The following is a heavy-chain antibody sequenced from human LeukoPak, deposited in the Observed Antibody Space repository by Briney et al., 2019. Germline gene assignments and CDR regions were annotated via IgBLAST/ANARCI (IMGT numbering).Heavy chain of an antibody. CDR3: ARGKGAYYDFWSGYYTKKYFDY. CDR1: GYTFTSYD. CDR2: MNPNSGNT. Sequence: ASVKVSCKASGYTFTSYDINWVRQATGQGLEWMGWMNPNSGNTGYAQKFQGRVTMTRNTSISTAYMELSSLRSEDTAVYYCARGKGAYYDFWSGYYTKKYFDYWGQGTLVTVSS. D-gene: IGHD3-3*01. J-gene: IGHJ4*02. V-gene: IGHV1-8*01.